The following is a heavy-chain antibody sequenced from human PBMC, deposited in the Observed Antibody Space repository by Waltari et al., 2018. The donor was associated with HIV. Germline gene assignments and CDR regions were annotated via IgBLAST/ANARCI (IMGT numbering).Heavy chain of an antibody. Sequence: EVQLVQSGAEVKKPGESLKISCTGDGDTFSNYWIGWVRQRTGKGLEWMGIINPNGSDTRYSPAFQGQVIISVDKSINTAYLQWSSLRASDTATYYCAKDYGAHRYYLDYWGQGTLVTVSS. CDR2: INPNGSDT. CDR1: GDTFSNYW. V-gene: IGHV5-51*01. J-gene: IGHJ4*02. CDR3: AKDYGAHRYYLDY. D-gene: IGHD4-17*01.